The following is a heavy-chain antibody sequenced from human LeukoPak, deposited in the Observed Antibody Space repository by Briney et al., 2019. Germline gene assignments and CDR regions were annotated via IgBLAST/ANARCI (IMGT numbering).Heavy chain of an antibody. CDR2: MNPNSGNT. CDR1: GYTFTSYD. J-gene: IGHJ4*02. Sequence: ASVKVSCKASGYTFTSYDNNWVRQATGQGLEWMGWMNPNSGNTGYAQKFQGRVTMTRNTSISTAYMELSSLRSEDTAVYYCARAGKMTTVTPNYWGQGTLVTVSS. V-gene: IGHV1-8*01. D-gene: IGHD4-17*01. CDR3: ARAGKMTTVTPNY.